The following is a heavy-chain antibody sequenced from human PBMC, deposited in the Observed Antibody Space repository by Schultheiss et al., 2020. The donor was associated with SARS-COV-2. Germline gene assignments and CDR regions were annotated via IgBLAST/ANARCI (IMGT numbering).Heavy chain of an antibody. CDR3: ARGYYYPDDYYYYYMDV. CDR1: GDSVSSNSAA. J-gene: IGHJ6*03. D-gene: IGHD3-22*01. CDR2: TYYRSKWYN. Sequence: SQTLSLTCAISGDSVSSNSAAWNWIRQSPSRGLEWLGRTYYRSKWYNHYAVSVKSRITINPDTSKNQFSLQLNSVTPEDTAVYYCARGYYYPDDYYYYYMDVWCKGTTVTVSS. V-gene: IGHV6-1*01.